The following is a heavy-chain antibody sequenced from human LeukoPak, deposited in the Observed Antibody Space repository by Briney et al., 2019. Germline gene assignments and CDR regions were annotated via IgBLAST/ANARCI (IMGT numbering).Heavy chain of an antibody. J-gene: IGHJ6*02. CDR1: GGTFISYA. Sequence: ASVKVSCKASGGTFISYAISWVRQAPGQGLEWMGGIIPIFGTANYAQKFQGRVTITADESTSTAYMELSSLRSEDTAVYYCARDLVDRGYCSGGSCFLPSLHYYYGMDVWGQGTTVTVSS. V-gene: IGHV1-69*01. D-gene: IGHD2-15*01. CDR3: ARDLVDRGYCSGGSCFLPSLHYYYGMDV. CDR2: IIPIFGTA.